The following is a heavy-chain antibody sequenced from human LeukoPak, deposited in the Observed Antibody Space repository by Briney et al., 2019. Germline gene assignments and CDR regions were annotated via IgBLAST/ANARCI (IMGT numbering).Heavy chain of an antibody. CDR2: IYYSGST. Sequence: SETLSLTCTVSGGSVSSGSYYWSWIRQPPGKGLEWIGYIYYSGSTNYNPSLKSRVTISVDTSKNQFSLKLSSMTAADTAVYYCARGALGYYYDSSGSLGPWGQGTLVTVSS. CDR1: GGSVSSGSYY. J-gene: IGHJ5*02. D-gene: IGHD3-22*01. CDR3: ARGALGYYYDSSGSLGP. V-gene: IGHV4-61*01.